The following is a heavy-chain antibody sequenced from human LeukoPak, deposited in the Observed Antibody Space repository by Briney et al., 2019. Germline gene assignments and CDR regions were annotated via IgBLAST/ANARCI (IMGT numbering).Heavy chain of an antibody. V-gene: IGHV3-21*01. CDR2: ISSSSSHI. CDR3: ARHYDSNNFGPGF. Sequence: GGSLRLSCAASGFTFSTYSMNWVRQAPGKGLEWVSSISSSSSHIYYADSVKGRFTVSRDNARNSLYLQMNSLGAEDTAVYYCARHYDSNNFGPGFWGQGTLVTVSS. D-gene: IGHD3-22*01. CDR1: GFTFSTYS. J-gene: IGHJ4*02.